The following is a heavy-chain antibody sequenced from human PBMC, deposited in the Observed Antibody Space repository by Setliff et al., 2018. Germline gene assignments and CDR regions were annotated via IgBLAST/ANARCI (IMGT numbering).Heavy chain of an antibody. CDR3: ASVDIVLMVYAL. D-gene: IGHD2-8*01. V-gene: IGHV3-7*01. CDR1: GFTFSSYW. CDR2: IKQDGSEK. Sequence: LRLSCAASGFTFSSYWMSWVRQAPGKGLEWVANIKQDGSEKYYVDSVKGRFTISRDNAKNSLYLQMNSLRGEDTAVYYCASVDIVLMVYALWGQGTLVTVSS. J-gene: IGHJ4*02.